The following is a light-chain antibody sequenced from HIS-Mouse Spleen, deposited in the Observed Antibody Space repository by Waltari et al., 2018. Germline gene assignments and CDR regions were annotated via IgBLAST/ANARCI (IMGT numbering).Light chain of an antibody. CDR1: QSVLYSSNNKNY. V-gene: IGKV4-1*01. Sequence: DIVMTQSPDSLAVSLGERATINCKSSQSVLYSSNNKNYLAWYQQKPGQPPKLLIYCASTRESVGPDRFSGSGSGTDFTLTISSLQAEDVAVYYCQQYYSTPYTFGQGTKLEIK. CDR2: CAS. J-gene: IGKJ2*01. CDR3: QQYYSTPYT.